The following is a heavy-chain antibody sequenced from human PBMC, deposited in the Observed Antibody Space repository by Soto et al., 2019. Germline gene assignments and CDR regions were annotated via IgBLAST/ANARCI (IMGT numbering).Heavy chain of an antibody. Sequence: GGSLRLSCAASGFPFGTYDMSWVRQAPGKGLEWVSVIRGDNTYYAESVKGRFTISRDNSQNMLYLQMNSLRAEDTAIYYCTKGAWLDYWGQGTLVTVSS. V-gene: IGHV3-23*01. CDR2: IRGDNT. CDR3: TKGAWLDY. J-gene: IGHJ4*02. CDR1: GFPFGTYD.